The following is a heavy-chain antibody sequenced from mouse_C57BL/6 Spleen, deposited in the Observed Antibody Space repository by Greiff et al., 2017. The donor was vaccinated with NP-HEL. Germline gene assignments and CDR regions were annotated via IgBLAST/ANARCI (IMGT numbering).Heavy chain of an antibody. CDR1: GYTFTTYP. CDR2: FHPYNDDT. D-gene: IGHD2-5*01. Sequence: QVQLKESGAELVKPGASVKMSCKASGYTFTTYPIEWMKQNHGKSLEWIGNFHPYNDDTKYNEKFKCKATLTVEKSSSTVYLELSRLTSDDSAVFYCARGAYYNNYYAMDYWGQGTTLTVSS. CDR3: ARGAYYNNYYAMDY. J-gene: IGHJ4*01. V-gene: IGHV1-47*01.